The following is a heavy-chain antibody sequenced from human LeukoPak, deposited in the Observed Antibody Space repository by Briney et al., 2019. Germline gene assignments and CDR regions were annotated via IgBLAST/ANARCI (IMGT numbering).Heavy chain of an antibody. Sequence: PGGSLRLSCAASGFTFSSYWMSWVRQAPGKGLEWVANIKQDGSEKYYVDSVKGQFTISRDNAKNSLYLQMNSLRAEDTAVYYCARYCSSTSCCLDYWGQGALVTVSS. V-gene: IGHV3-7*01. CDR1: GFTFSSYW. CDR3: ARYCSSTSCCLDY. CDR2: IKQDGSEK. D-gene: IGHD2-2*01. J-gene: IGHJ4*02.